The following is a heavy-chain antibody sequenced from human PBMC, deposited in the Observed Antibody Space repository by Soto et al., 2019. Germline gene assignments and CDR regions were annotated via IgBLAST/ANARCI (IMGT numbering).Heavy chain of an antibody. D-gene: IGHD6-13*01. Sequence: SETLSLTCTVSGGSISSGDYYWSWIRQPLGKGLEWIGYIYYSGSTYYNPSLKGRVTISVDTSKNQFSLKLSSVAAADTAVYYCERVGAADGFGYWGQGTLVTVSS. CDR2: IYYSGST. CDR3: ERVGAADGFGY. V-gene: IGHV4-30-4*01. CDR1: GGSISSGDYY. J-gene: IGHJ4*02.